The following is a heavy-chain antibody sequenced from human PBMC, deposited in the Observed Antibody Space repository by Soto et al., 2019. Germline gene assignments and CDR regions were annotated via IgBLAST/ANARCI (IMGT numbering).Heavy chain of an antibody. CDR3: VRIRYQLPSSVLWLDP. CDR1: GGFLSESY. J-gene: IGHJ5*02. Sequence: SETLSLTCAVYGGFLSESYWTWIRQPPGKGLEWIGEINHVGGTNYSPSLKSRVTVSVDTSQNQFSLRLISVTAADTAMYFCVRIRYQLPSSVLWLDPWGQGTPVTVSS. CDR2: INHVGGT. D-gene: IGHD3-16*01. V-gene: IGHV4-34*01.